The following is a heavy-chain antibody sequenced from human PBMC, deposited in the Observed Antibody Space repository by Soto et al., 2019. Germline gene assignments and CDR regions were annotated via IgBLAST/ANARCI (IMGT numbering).Heavy chain of an antibody. V-gene: IGHV3-66*01. CDR2: IYSGGST. CDR1: GFTVSSNY. J-gene: IGHJ2*01. CDR3: ARLRDNWYFDL. Sequence: EVQLVESGGGLVQPGGSLRLSCAASGFTVSSNYMSWVRQAPGKGLEWVSVIYSGGSTYYADSVKDRFTISRDNSKNTLYLQMNSLRAEDTAVYYCARLRDNWYFDLWGRGTLVTVSS.